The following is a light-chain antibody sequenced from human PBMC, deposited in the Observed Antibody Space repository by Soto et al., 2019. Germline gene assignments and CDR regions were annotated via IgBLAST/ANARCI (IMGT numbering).Light chain of an antibody. Sequence: EIVMTQSPATLSVSPGERATLSCRASQSVSSDLAWYHQKPGQAHRLLIYGASTRATGIPARFSGSGSGTDFTLTIRSLEPEDFAVYYCKQRSNWPITFGQGTRLEIK. CDR1: QSVSSD. J-gene: IGKJ5*01. CDR3: KQRSNWPIT. V-gene: IGKV3-11*01. CDR2: GAS.